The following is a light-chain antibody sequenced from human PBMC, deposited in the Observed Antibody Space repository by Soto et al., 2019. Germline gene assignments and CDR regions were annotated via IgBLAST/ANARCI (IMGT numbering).Light chain of an antibody. CDR2: WAS. CDR1: QSGLYRSNNKNY. J-gene: IGKJ1*01. V-gene: IGKV4-1*01. CDR3: QQYYSTLWT. Sequence: DIVMTQSPDSLAVSLGERATINCKSSQSGLYRSNNKNYLAWYQQKPGQPPKLLIYWASTRESGVPDRFSGSGSGTDFTLTISSLQAEDVAVYYCQQYYSTLWTFGQGTKVDIK.